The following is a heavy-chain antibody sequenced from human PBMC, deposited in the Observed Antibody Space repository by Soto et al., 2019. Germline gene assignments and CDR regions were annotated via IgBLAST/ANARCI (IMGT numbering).Heavy chain of an antibody. D-gene: IGHD2-15*01. CDR2: ISGYNGDT. CDR3: ARYCSGGSCNYNHYYGMDV. CDR1: GYTFNNYG. Sequence: ASVNVSCKTSGYTFNNYGISWVRQAPGQGLEWMGWISGYNGDTNYAQNLQGRVTLTTDTSTSTADMELRSLRSDDTAVYYCARYCSGGSCNYNHYYGMDVWGQVTTITVSS. J-gene: IGHJ6*02. V-gene: IGHV1-18*04.